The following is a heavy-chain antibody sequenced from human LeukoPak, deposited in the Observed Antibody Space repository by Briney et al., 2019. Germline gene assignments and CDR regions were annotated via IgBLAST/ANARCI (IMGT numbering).Heavy chain of an antibody. D-gene: IGHD1-20*01. Sequence: ASVKVSCKASGYTFTSYGISWVGQAPGQGLEGMGWISAYNGNTNYAQKLQGRVTMTTGTSTSTAYMELRSLRSDDTAVYYCARNVRITFLTGTYYYHGMDVWGQGTTVTVSS. CDR3: ARNVRITFLTGTYYYHGMDV. CDR2: ISAYNGNT. J-gene: IGHJ6*02. V-gene: IGHV1-18*01. CDR1: GYTFTSYG.